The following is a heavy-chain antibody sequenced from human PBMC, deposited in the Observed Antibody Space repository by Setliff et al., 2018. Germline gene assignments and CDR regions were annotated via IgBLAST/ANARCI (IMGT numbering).Heavy chain of an antibody. J-gene: IGHJ6*03. CDR1: GATFSSYG. CDR3: VREGVDRRSSTDYRYYMDV. V-gene: IGHV1-69*05. D-gene: IGHD6-6*01. Sequence: SVKVSCKASGATFSSYGISWVRQAPGQGLEWMGGTIPMFGTTEYAQKFQGRLTIITDESTNAAFMQLSSLRSDDTAVYYCVREGVDRRSSTDYRYYMDVWGKGTTVTVSS. CDR2: TIPMFGTT.